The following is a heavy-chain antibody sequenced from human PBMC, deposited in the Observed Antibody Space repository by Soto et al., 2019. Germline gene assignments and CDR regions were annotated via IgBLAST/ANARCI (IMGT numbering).Heavy chain of an antibody. Sequence: QVQLVQSGAEVKKPGASVKVSCKASGYTFTNYDINWVRQATGQGLEWMGWMNPNTGNLGYAQKFQRRVTVTRDTSISNAYMELSSLRSEDTAVYYCARGRYYHDSSSYYQVYWGQGTLVTVSS. V-gene: IGHV1-8*01. CDR2: MNPNTGNL. D-gene: IGHD3-22*01. CDR1: GYTFTNYD. CDR3: ARGRYYHDSSSYYQVY. J-gene: IGHJ4*02.